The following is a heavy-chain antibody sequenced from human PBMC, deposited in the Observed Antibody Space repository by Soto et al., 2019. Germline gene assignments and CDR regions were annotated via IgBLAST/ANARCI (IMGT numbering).Heavy chain of an antibody. V-gene: IGHV4-59*08. Sequence: QVQLQQSGPGLVKPSETLSLTCTVSGGSISTHYWSWIRQPPGKGLEWIGYIYYGGSANYNPSLESRVTISLDRSKKQFSLRLNSVTAADTAVYYCSRGGHCTDGVCSALDYWGQGTLVTVSS. CDR3: SRGGHCTDGVCSALDY. D-gene: IGHD2-8*01. CDR1: GGSISTHY. J-gene: IGHJ4*02. CDR2: IYYGGSA.